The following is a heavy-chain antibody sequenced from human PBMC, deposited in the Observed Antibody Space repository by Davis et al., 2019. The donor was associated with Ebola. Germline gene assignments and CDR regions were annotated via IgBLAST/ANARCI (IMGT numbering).Heavy chain of an antibody. V-gene: IGHV1-8*01. Sequence: ASVKVSCKTSGYTFTSYDINWVRQATAQGLEWMGWMNPNSGNTGYAQKFQGRVTMTRNTSISTAYMELSSLRSEDTAVYYCARTYYDSSGYYHVFDYWGQGTLVTVSS. CDR3: ARTYYDSSGYYHVFDY. CDR1: GYTFTSYD. J-gene: IGHJ4*02. CDR2: MNPNSGNT. D-gene: IGHD3-22*01.